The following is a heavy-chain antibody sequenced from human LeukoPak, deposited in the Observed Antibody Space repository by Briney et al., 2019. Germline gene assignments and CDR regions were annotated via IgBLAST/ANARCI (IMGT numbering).Heavy chain of an antibody. Sequence: ASVKVSCKASGYTFTGYYMHWVRQAPGQGLEWMGRINPNSGGTNYAQKFQGRVTMTRDTSISTAYMELSRLRSDDTAVYYCARVLVNDVYCSGGSCPHHYYYMDVWGKGTTVTVSS. CDR3: ARVLVNDVYCSGGSCPHHYYYMDV. D-gene: IGHD2-15*01. CDR2: INPNSGGT. CDR1: GYTFTGYY. V-gene: IGHV1-2*06. J-gene: IGHJ6*03.